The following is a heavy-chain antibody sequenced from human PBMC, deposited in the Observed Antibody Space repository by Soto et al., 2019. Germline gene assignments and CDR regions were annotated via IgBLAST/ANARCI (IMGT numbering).Heavy chain of an antibody. D-gene: IGHD3-9*01. V-gene: IGHV3-30-3*01. CDR2: ISHDGSNK. Sequence: PGGSLRLSCAASGFTFSSYAMHWVRQAPGKGLEWVAVISHDGSNKYYADSVKGRFTISRDNSKNTLYLQMNSLRAEDTAVYYCARAGTGNPGDYWGQGTLVTVSS. CDR1: GFTFSSYA. CDR3: ARAGTGNPGDY. J-gene: IGHJ4*02.